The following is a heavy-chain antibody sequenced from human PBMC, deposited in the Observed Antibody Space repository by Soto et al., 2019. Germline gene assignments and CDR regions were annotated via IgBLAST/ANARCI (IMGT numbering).Heavy chain of an antibody. Sequence: QVQLVQSGAEVKKPGASVKVSCKVSGYTLTELSMHWARQAPGKGLEWRGGSDPEDGETIYAQKFQGRGTMTEDTSTDTAYTELSSLRSADTAVYYCATDVTGTKGYYYGMDVCGQGTTVTVSS. CDR2: SDPEDGET. D-gene: IGHD6-19*01. CDR3: ATDVTGTKGYYYGMDV. V-gene: IGHV1-24*01. CDR1: GYTLTELS. J-gene: IGHJ6*02.